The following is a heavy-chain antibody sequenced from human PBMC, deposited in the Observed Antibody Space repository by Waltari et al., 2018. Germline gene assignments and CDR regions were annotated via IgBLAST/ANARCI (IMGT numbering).Heavy chain of an antibody. J-gene: IGHJ6*03. CDR3: ARDQGHYYGEGLNYYYYMDV. Sequence: QVQLQESGPGLVKPSQTLSLTCTVSGGSISSGDYYWNWIRQPPGKGLEWIGYIYYSGNTYYNPSLKSRVTISVDTSKNQFSLKLSSVTAADTAVYYCARDQGHYYGEGLNYYYYMDVWGKGTTVTVSS. D-gene: IGHD4-17*01. CDR2: IYYSGNT. CDR1: GGSISSGDYY. V-gene: IGHV4-30-4*08.